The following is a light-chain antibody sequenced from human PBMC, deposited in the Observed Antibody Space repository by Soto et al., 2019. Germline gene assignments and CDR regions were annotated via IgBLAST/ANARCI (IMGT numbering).Light chain of an antibody. CDR3: QTWGTGIVV. CDR2: INSDGSH. V-gene: IGLV4-69*01. J-gene: IGLJ2*01. Sequence: QLVLTQSPSASASLGASVKLTCTLSSGHSSYAIAWHQQQPEEGPRYLMKINSDGSHIKGDGIPDRFSGSSSGAERYLTISSLQSEDEADYYCQTWGTGIVVFGGGTKVTVL. CDR1: SGHSSYA.